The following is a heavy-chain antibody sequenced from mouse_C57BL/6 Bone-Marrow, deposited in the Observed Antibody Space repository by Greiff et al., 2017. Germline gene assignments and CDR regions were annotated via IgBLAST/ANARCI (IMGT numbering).Heavy chain of an antibody. CDR2: ISYDGSN. D-gene: IGHD4-1*01. CDR1: GYSITSGYY. Sequence: VQLQQSGPGLVKPSQSLSLTCSVTGYSITSGYYWNWIRQFPGNKLEWMGYISYDGSNNYNPSLKNRISITRDTSKNQFFQKLNSVTTEDTATYYCARNWYYFDYWGQGTTLTVSS. V-gene: IGHV3-6*01. J-gene: IGHJ2*01. CDR3: ARNWYYFDY.